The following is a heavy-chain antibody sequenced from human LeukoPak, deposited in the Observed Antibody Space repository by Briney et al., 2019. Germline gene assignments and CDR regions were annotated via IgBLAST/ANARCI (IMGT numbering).Heavy chain of an antibody. CDR2: INHSGST. V-gene: IGHV4-34*01. CDR1: GGSFSGYY. CDR3: ARAVPAANYNWFDP. D-gene: IGHD2-2*01. J-gene: IGHJ5*02. Sequence: SETLSLTCAVYGGSFSGYYWSWLRQPPGKGLEWIGEINHSGSTNYNPSLKSRVTISVDTSKNQFSLKLSSVTAADTAVYYCARAVPAANYNWFDPWGQGTLVTVSS.